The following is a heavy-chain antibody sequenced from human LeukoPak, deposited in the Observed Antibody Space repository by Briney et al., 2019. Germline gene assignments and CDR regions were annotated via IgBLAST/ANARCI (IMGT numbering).Heavy chain of an antibody. CDR3: ARGPEYRLRFLEWASPMDV. V-gene: IGHV1-2*02. Sequence: ASVKVSCKASGYTFIGYYLHWVRHAPGQGLEWMGWINPNSGGTNYAQKFQGRVTMTRDTSISTAYLEVSRLRSDDTAVYFCARGPEYRLRFLEWASPMDVWGKGTTVTVSS. CDR2: INPNSGGT. J-gene: IGHJ6*03. CDR1: GYTFIGYY. D-gene: IGHD3-3*01.